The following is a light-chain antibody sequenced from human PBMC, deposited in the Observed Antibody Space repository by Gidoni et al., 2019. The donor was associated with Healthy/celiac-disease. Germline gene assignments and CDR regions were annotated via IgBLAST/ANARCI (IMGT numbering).Light chain of an antibody. CDR2: GKN. CDR1: SLRSYY. V-gene: IGLV3-19*01. CDR3: NSRDSSGNSYV. J-gene: IGLJ1*01. Sequence: SSELTQDPAVSVDLGQTVRIKCQGDSLRSYYASWYQQKPGQAPVLVIYGKNNRPSGIPDRFSGSSSGNTASLTITGAQAEDEADYYCNSRDSSGNSYVFGTGTKVTVL.